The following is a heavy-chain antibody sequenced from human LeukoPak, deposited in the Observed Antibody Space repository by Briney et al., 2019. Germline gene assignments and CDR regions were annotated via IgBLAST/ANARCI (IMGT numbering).Heavy chain of an antibody. CDR2: IYSGGST. J-gene: IGHJ4*02. D-gene: IGHD6-13*01. V-gene: IGHV3-66*01. CDR3: ARASRLTAAASSH. Sequence: PGGSLRLSRAASGFTVSSNYMSWVRQAPGKGLEWVSVIYSGGSTYYADSVKGRFTISRDNSKNTLYLQMNSLRAEDTAVYYCARASRLTAAASSHWGQGTLVTVSS. CDR1: GFTVSSNY.